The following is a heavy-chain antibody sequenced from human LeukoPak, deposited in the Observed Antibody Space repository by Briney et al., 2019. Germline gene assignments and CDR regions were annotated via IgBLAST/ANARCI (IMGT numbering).Heavy chain of an antibody. CDR1: GGSISSHY. CDR2: IYYSGST. Sequence: SETLSLTCTVSGGSISSHYWSWIRQPPGKGLEWIGYIYYSGSTNYNPSLKSRVTISVDTSKNQFSLKLSSVTAADTAVYYCARLYSGYEIYFDYWGQGTLVTVSS. J-gene: IGHJ4*02. CDR3: ARLYSGYEIYFDY. V-gene: IGHV4-59*11. D-gene: IGHD5-12*01.